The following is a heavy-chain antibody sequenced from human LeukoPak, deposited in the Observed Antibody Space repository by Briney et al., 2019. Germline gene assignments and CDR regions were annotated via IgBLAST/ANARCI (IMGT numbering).Heavy chain of an antibody. V-gene: IGHV3-7*01. CDR3: AREWQGGIAAAGTRIEGDY. J-gene: IGHJ4*02. CDR2: IKQDGSEK. Sequence: GGSLRLSCAVSGFSVSGYWMTWVRQAPGKGLEWVANIKQDGSEKNYVDSVKGRFTTSRDNAENSLFLQMNSLRVEDTAVYYCAREWQGGIAAAGTRIEGDYWGQGTLVAVSS. D-gene: IGHD6-13*01. CDR1: GFSVSGYW.